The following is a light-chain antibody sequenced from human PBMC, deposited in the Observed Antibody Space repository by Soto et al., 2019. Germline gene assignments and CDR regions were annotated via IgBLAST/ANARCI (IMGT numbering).Light chain of an antibody. CDR1: QGIGST. V-gene: IGKV3D-11*01. CDR2: GAS. J-gene: IGKJ1*01. CDR3: QQRSNWLWT. Sequence: EIVITQSPATLSVSPGEGATLSCRASQGIGSTLAWYQQKPGQTPRLLIYGASTRATGVPARFSGSGSGTDFTLTINSLEPEDFAVYYCQQRSNWLWTFGQGTKVDIK.